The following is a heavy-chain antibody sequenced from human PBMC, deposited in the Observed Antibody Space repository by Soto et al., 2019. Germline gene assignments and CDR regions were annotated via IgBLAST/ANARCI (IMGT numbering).Heavy chain of an antibody. CDR1: GGSFSGYY. D-gene: IGHD6-13*01. CDR2: INHSGST. Sequence: QVQLQQWGAGLLKPSETLSLTCAVYGGSFSGYYWSWIRQPPGKGLEWIGEINHSGSTNYNPSLKSRVTISVDTSKNQFSLKLSSVTAADTAVYYCGVTEFFDGSSWYETFDYWGQGTLVSVSS. J-gene: IGHJ4*02. CDR3: GVTEFFDGSSWYETFDY. V-gene: IGHV4-34*01.